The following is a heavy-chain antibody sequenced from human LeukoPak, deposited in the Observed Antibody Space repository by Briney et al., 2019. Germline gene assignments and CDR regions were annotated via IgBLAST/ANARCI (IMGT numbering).Heavy chain of an antibody. CDR3: ARDKYYDILTG. CDR2: ITRTSNYI. J-gene: IGHJ4*02. D-gene: IGHD3-9*01. Sequence: GGSLRLSCAASGFTFSSYTMNWVRQAPGKGLEWVPSITRTSNYIYYADSVKGRFTISRDNAKNSLFLQMNSLRAEDTAVYYCARDKYYDILTGWGQGTLVTVSS. CDR1: GFTFSSYT. V-gene: IGHV3-21*01.